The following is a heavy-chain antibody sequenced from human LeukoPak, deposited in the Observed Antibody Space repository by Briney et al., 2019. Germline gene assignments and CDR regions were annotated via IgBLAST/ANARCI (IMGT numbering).Heavy chain of an antibody. V-gene: IGHV3-21*01. Sequence: GGSLRLSCAASGFTFSSYNMKWVRQAPGKGLEWVSSISSRRSYIFYADSVKGRFTIARDNAKKSLYLQMNSLRAEDTAVYYCASGVNYFDYWGQGTLVTVSS. J-gene: IGHJ4*02. CDR2: ISSRRSYI. CDR3: ASGVNYFDY. D-gene: IGHD3-3*01. CDR1: GFTFSSYN.